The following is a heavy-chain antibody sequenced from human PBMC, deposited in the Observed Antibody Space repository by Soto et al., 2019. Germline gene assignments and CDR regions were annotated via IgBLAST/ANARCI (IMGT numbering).Heavy chain of an antibody. CDR1: GYTFTSYD. V-gene: IGHV1-8*01. Sequence: PSVKVSCKASGYTFTSYDINRVRQATGQGLEWMGWMNPNSGNTGYAQKFQGRVTMTRNTSISTAYMELSSLRSEDTAVYYCAKRASSSWPYSNWFDPWGQGALVTVYS. CDR2: MNPNSGNT. CDR3: AKRASSSWPYSNWFDP. J-gene: IGHJ5*02. D-gene: IGHD6-13*01.